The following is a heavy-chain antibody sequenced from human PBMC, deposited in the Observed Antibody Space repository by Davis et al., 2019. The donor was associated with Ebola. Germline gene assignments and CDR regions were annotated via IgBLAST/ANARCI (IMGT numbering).Heavy chain of an antibody. J-gene: IGHJ4*02. D-gene: IGHD6-13*01. CDR2: ISSSSSST. CDR1: GFTFSDYY. Sequence: PGGSLRLSCAASGFTFSDYYMSWIRQAPGKGLEWISHISSSSSSTYYADSVKGRFTISRDNAKNSLYLQMNSLGAKDTAVYYCARGASFSSNWYFSYFDFWGQGNLVAVSS. CDR3: ARGASFSSNWYFSYFDF. V-gene: IGHV3-11*04.